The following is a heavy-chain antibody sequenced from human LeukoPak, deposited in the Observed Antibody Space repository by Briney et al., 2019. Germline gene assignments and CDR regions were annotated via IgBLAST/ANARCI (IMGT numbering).Heavy chain of an antibody. CDR2: IYYSGST. V-gene: IGHV4-39*07. D-gene: IGHD1-1*01. J-gene: IGHJ4*02. Sequence: SETLSLTCTVSGGSISSSSYYWGWIRQPPGKGLEWIGSIYYSGSTYYNPSLKSRVTISVDTSKNQFSLKLSSVTAADTAVYYCARATGPCYFDYWGQGTLVTVSS. CDR3: ARATGPCYFDY. CDR1: GGSISSSSYY.